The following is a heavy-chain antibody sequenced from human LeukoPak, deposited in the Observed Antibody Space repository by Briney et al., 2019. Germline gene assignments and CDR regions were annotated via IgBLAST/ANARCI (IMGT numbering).Heavy chain of an antibody. Sequence: GGSLRLSCAASGFTFSSFAMSWIRQAPGKGLEWVSSVSTSGVGTYYADSVRGRFTISRDNSKNTLYLQMNSLRAEDTALYYCARRAGAYSHPYDYWGQGTLVTVSS. V-gene: IGHV3-23*01. J-gene: IGHJ4*02. D-gene: IGHD4/OR15-4a*01. CDR2: VSTSGVGT. CDR3: ARRAGAYSHPYDY. CDR1: GFTFSSFA.